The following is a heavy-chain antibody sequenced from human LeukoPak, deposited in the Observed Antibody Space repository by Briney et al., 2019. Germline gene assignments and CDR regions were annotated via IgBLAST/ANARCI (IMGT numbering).Heavy chain of an antibody. J-gene: IGHJ4*02. V-gene: IGHV4-34*01. Sequence: SETLSLTCAVYVGSFTGYYWSWIRQPPGKGLEWIGEINHSGSTNYNPSLKSRVTISVDTSKNQFSLKLSSVTAADTAVYYCATGLTTAMVYWGQGTLVTVSS. CDR1: VGSFTGYY. CDR2: INHSGST. CDR3: ATGLTTAMVY. D-gene: IGHD5-18*01.